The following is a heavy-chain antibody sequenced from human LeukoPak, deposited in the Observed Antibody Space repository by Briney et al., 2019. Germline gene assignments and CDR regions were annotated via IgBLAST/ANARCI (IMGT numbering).Heavy chain of an antibody. D-gene: IGHD3-10*01. CDR3: ARAIRITMVRGVYYFDY. J-gene: IGHJ4*02. V-gene: IGHV1-8*01. Sequence: ASVKVSCKASGYTFTSYDINWVRQATGQGLEWMGWMNPNSGNTGYAQKFQGRVTMTRNTSISTAYMELSSLRSEDTAVYYCARAIRITMVRGVYYFDYWGQGTLVTVSS. CDR2: MNPNSGNT. CDR1: GYTFTSYD.